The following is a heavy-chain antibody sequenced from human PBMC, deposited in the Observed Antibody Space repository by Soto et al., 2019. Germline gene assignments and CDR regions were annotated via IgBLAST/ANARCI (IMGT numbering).Heavy chain of an antibody. CDR3: ARDRVGASYYMDV. J-gene: IGHJ6*03. CDR1: GYTFTGYY. CDR2: INPIIGVA. Sequence: ASVKVSCKASGYTFTGYYMHWVRQAPGQGLEWMGRINPIIGVANYAQKFQGRVTITADTSTSTAYMELSSLRSDDTAVYYCARDRVGASYYMDVWGKGTTVTVSS. V-gene: IGHV1-2*02. D-gene: IGHD3-10*01.